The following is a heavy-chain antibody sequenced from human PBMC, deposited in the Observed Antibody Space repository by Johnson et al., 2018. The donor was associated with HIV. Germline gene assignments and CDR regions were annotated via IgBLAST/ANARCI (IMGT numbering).Heavy chain of an antibody. Sequence: VQLVESGGGVVQPGTSLRLSCAASGFTFSNAWMSWVRQAPGKGLEWVGRIKSKTDGGTTDYAAPVKGRFTISRDDSKNTLYLQMNSLKTEDTAVYYTAISSSWYGTLGAFDIWGQGTMVTVSS. CDR1: GFTFSNAW. CDR2: IKSKTDGGTT. V-gene: IGHV3-15*01. D-gene: IGHD6-13*01. CDR3: AISSSWYGTLGAFDI. J-gene: IGHJ3*02.